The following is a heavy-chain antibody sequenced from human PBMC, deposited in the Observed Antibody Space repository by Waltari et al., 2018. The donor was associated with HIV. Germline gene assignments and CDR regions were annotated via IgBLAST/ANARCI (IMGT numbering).Heavy chain of an antibody. Sequence: GTANYAQKFQGRVTITADESTSTAYMELSSLRSEDTAVYYCARSGPLRITMVQGVINYYYGMDVWGQGTTVTVSS. CDR3: ARSGPLRITMVQGVINYYYGMDV. CDR2: GTA. V-gene: IGHV1-69*01. J-gene: IGHJ6*02. D-gene: IGHD3-10*01.